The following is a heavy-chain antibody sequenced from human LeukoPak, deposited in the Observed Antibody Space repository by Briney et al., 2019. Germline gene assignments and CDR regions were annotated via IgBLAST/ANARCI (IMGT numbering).Heavy chain of an antibody. CDR2: IYSGGST. J-gene: IGHJ3*02. CDR1: GFTVSGNY. Sequence: GGSLRLSCAASGFTVSGNYLTWVRQAPGKGLEWVSVIYSGGSTYYADSVKGRFTISKDISKNTVSLQMNSLRAEDTAVYYCARESGFGELFPDAFDIWGQGTVVTVSS. CDR3: ARESGFGELFPDAFDI. D-gene: IGHD3-10*01. V-gene: IGHV3-66*01.